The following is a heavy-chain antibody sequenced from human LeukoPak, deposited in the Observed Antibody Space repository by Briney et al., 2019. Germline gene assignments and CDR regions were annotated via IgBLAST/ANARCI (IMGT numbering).Heavy chain of an antibody. J-gene: IGHJ3*02. CDR1: GFTFSSYS. CDR3: ARDGGSGSPDAFDI. V-gene: IGHV3-21*01. D-gene: IGHD3-10*01. Sequence: GGSLRLSCAASGFTFSSYSMNWVRQAPGKGLEWVSSISSSSSYIYYADSVKGRFTISRDNAKNSLYLQMNSLRAEDTAVYYCARDGGSGSPDAFDIWGQGTMVTVSS. CDR2: ISSSSSYI.